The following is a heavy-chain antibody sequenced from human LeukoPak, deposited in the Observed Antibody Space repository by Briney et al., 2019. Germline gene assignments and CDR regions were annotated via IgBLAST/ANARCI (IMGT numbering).Heavy chain of an antibody. CDR3: ARDGYSNPRPYYYYGMDV. V-gene: IGHV1-18*01. J-gene: IGHJ6*02. D-gene: IGHD4-4*01. CDR2: ISAYNGNT. CDR1: GYTFTNYG. Sequence: GASVKVSCKATGYTFTNYGVSWVRQAPGQGLEWMGWISAYNGNTNYAQNFQGRVTMTTDTSTSIAYLGLRSLRSDDTAVYYCARDGYSNPRPYYYYGMDVWGQGTTVTVSS.